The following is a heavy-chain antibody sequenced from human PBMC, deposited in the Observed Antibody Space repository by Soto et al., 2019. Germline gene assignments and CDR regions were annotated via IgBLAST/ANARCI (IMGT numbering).Heavy chain of an antibody. V-gene: IGHV3-72*01. D-gene: IGHD6-19*01. CDR1: GFTFSDHY. CDR3: VRLDRAEVGTVPTAVDY. J-gene: IGHJ4*02. CDR2: SKNKFNSYIT. Sequence: PGGSLRLSCAVSGFTFSDHYMDWVRQAPGKGLEWIGRSKNKFNSYITQYAAPVKGRFTISRYDSKNLLYLQMNSLKPEDTAVYYCVRLDRAEVGTVPTAVDYWGQGTLVTVSS.